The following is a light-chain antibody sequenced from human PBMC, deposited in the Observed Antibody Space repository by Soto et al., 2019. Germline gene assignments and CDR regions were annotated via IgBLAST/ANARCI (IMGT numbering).Light chain of an antibody. V-gene: IGKV4-1*01. CDR3: SEVLKYPLP. CDR1: QSVLYSSNNKNN. J-gene: IGKJ3*01. Sequence: DIVMTQSPDSLAVSLGERATINCKSSQSVLYSSNNKNNLAWYQQKPGQPPKLLIYWASTRESGVPDRFSGRGSGYDFTLPLRRLAAADFGIYFCSEVLKYPLPFRPGNKGDIK. CDR2: WAS.